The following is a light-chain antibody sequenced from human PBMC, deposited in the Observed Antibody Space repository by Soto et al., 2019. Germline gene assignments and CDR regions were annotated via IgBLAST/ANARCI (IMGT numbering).Light chain of an antibody. V-gene: IGLV2-14*03. CDR3: SSFTSSRTYV. Sequence: QSALTQPASVSGSPGQSITISCTGTSSDVGAYKFVSWYQHHPGKAPKLIIYDVTTRPSGVSNRFSGSKSGDTASLTISGLQSEDEADYYCSSFTSSRTYVFGTGTKLTVL. CDR2: DVT. CDR1: SSDVGAYKF. J-gene: IGLJ1*01.